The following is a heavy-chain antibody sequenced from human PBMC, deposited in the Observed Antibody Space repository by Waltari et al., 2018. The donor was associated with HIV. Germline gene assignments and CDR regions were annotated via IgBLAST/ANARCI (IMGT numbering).Heavy chain of an antibody. J-gene: IGHJ5*02. CDR3: ARDRQLVGNWFDP. CDR2: INPNSGGT. Sequence: QVQLVQSGAEVKKPGASVKVSCQASGYTSTGYYTHWVRQAPGQALEWMGWINPNSGGTNYAQKFQGRVTMTRDTSISTAYMELSRLRSDDTAVYYCARDRQLVGNWFDPWGQGTLVTVSS. V-gene: IGHV1-2*02. CDR1: GYTSTGYY. D-gene: IGHD6-6*01.